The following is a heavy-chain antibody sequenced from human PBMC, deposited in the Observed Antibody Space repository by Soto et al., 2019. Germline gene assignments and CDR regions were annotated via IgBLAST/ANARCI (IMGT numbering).Heavy chain of an antibody. CDR2: IWYEGSNK. D-gene: IGHD3-22*01. Sequence: PGGSLRLSCAPSGVTFSIYRMHGLPQAPGKAREGLAVIWYEGSNKYYADSVKGRYTISRDNSKNTLYPQMNSRRGDGTAVYYGAGDYGTSGYTRYYFDYWGQGTLVTVSS. V-gene: IGHV3-33*01. CDR1: GVTFSIYR. CDR3: AGDYGTSGYTRYYFDY. J-gene: IGHJ4*02.